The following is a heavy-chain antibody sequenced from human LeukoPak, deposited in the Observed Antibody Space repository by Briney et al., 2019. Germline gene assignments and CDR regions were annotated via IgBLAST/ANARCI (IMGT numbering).Heavy chain of an antibody. CDR3: ATDVPAASIFGY. V-gene: IGHV3-74*01. CDR1: GFTFSTYW. CDR2: ISSDGSNT. J-gene: IGHJ4*02. D-gene: IGHD2-2*01. Sequence: PGGSLRLSCAASGFTFSTYWMHWVRQAPGTGLVWVSLISSDGSNTNYADSVKGRFTISRDNAKNTLYLQMNSLRAEDTAVYYCATDVPAASIFGYWGQGTLVTVPS.